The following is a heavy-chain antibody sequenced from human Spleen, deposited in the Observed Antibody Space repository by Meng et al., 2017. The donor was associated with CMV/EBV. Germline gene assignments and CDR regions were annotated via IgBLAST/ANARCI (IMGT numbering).Heavy chain of an antibody. CDR3: ARGDGAAAGPVASYYYYGMDV. D-gene: IGHD6-13*01. V-gene: IGHV4-39*07. J-gene: IGHJ6*02. CDR2: IYYSGST. CDR1: GGSISSSSYY. Sequence: SETLSLTCTVSGGSISSSSYYWGWIRQPPGKGLEWIGSIYYSGSTYYNPSLKSRVTISIDTSKNQFSLRLRSVTAADTAVYYCARGDGAAAGPVASYYYYGMDVWGQGTTVTVSS.